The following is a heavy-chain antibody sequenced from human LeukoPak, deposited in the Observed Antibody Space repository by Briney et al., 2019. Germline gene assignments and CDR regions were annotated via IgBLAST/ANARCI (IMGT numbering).Heavy chain of an antibody. Sequence: KDGESLKISCKGSGYSFTSYWIGWVRQMPGKGLEWMGIIYLGDSDTRYSPSFQGQVTISADKSISTAYLQWSSLKASDTALYFCVYCSGGSSSYGMDVWGQGTTATVSS. CDR1: GYSFTSYW. D-gene: IGHD2-15*01. CDR2: IYLGDSDT. J-gene: IGHJ6*02. V-gene: IGHV5-51*01. CDR3: VYCSGGSSSYGMDV.